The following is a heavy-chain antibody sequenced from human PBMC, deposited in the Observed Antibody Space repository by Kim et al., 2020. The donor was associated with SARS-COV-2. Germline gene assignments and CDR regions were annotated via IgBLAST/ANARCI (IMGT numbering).Heavy chain of an antibody. Sequence: ADSVKGRFTISRDNSKSTLYLQMNSLRAEDTAVYYCAREEQWLVQGLFDYWGQGTLVTVSS. CDR3: AREEQWLVQGLFDY. J-gene: IGHJ4*02. D-gene: IGHD6-19*01. V-gene: IGHV3-30*01.